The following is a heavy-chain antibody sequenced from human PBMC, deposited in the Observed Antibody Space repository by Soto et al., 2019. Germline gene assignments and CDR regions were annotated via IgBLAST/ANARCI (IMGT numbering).Heavy chain of an antibody. D-gene: IGHD1-1*01. CDR3: TRGPSGDKVDY. Sequence: QVQLQGSGPRLVKPSQTLSLTCTVSGDSISDVNYYWSWLRQSPDKGLVWIGHIYDVGTTYINPSLKSRVTLSIDTSKHQFSLQLSSMSAADTAVYYCTRGPSGDKVDYWGQGTLVTVSS. CDR1: GDSISDVNYY. CDR2: IYDVGTT. J-gene: IGHJ4*02. V-gene: IGHV4-30-4*01.